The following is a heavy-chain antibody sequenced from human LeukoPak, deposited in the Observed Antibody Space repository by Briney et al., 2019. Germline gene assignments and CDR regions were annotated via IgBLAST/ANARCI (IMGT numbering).Heavy chain of an antibody. V-gene: IGHV3-23*01. Sequence: GRSLRLSCAASGFSFNICAMTWVRQSPGKWLEWDSVISDSGDTMLYADSVKGRFTISRDNSKNTLYLQMSSLRAEDTAVYYCAKCRPGCKYNGLDVWGQGTTVTVS. D-gene: IGHD2-15*01. J-gene: IGHJ6*02. CDR1: GFSFNICA. CDR2: ISDSGDTM. CDR3: AKCRPGCKYNGLDV.